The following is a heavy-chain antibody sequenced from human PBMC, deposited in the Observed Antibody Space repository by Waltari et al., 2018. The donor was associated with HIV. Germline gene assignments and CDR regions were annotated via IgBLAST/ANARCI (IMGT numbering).Heavy chain of an antibody. CDR1: VFTFSSYW. J-gene: IGHJ4*02. CDR3: ATSRTFDY. V-gene: IGHV3-74*01. Sequence: EVQLVVSGGGLVQPGGSLRLSCASSVFTFSSYWMHWVRQVPGKGLIWVARINSDGSSTSYADSVKGRFTISRDNAKNTLYLQMNSLRAEDTAVYYCATSRTFDYWGQGTLVTVSS. CDR2: INSDGSST.